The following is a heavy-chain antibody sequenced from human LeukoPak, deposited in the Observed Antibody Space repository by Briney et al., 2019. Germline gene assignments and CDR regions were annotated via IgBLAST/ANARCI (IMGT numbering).Heavy chain of an antibody. V-gene: IGHV3-48*04. J-gene: IGHJ4*02. D-gene: IGHD3-10*01. CDR3: ARALRYYGSGSYTLGY. Sequence: GGSLRLSCAASGFTFSSYTINWVRQAPGKGLEWVSYISSSSSTIYYADSVKGRFTISRDNAKNSLYLQMNSLRAEDTAVYYCARALRYYGSGSYTLGYWGQGTLVTVSS. CDR1: GFTFSSYT. CDR2: ISSSSSTI.